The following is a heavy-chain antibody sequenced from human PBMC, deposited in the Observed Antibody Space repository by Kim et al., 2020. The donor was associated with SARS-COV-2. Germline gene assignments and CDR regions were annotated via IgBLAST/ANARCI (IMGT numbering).Heavy chain of an antibody. CDR1: GYSFTSYW. J-gene: IGHJ4*02. Sequence: GESLKISCKGSGYSFTSYWIGWVRQMPGKGLEWMGMIYPGDSTTRYSPSFQGQVTVSVDKSISTAYLQWNSLEAPDTAMYYCARPQERTFSTGWYAGYWGQGTLVTVYS. V-gene: IGHV5-51*01. CDR3: ARPQERTFSTGWYAGY. D-gene: IGHD6-19*01. CDR2: IYPGDSTT.